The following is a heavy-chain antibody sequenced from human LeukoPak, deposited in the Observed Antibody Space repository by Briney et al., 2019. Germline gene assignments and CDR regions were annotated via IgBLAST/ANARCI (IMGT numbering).Heavy chain of an antibody. CDR3: ARDPYDILTGYYQPAYYYYYGMDV. V-gene: IGHV1-18*01. CDR1: GYTFTSYG. D-gene: IGHD3-9*01. CDR2: ISAYNGNT. Sequence: ASVKVSCKASGYTFTSYGISWVRQAPGQGVEWMGWISAYNGNTNYTQKLQGRVTMTTDTSTSTAYMELRSLRSDDTAVYYCARDPYDILTGYYQPAYYYYYGMDVWGQGTTVTVSS. J-gene: IGHJ6*02.